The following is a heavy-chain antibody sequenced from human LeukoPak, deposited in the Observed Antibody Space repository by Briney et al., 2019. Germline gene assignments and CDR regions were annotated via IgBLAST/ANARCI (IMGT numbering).Heavy chain of an antibody. CDR1: GYTFTSYG. CDR3: ARHTGYCSSTSCYGVDY. CDR2: ISAYNGNT. J-gene: IGHJ4*02. D-gene: IGHD2-2*01. V-gene: IGHV1-18*01. Sequence: RASVKVSCKASGYTFTSYGISWVRQAPGQGLEWMGWISAYNGNTNYAQKLQGRVTMTTDTSTSTAYMELRSLRSDDTAVYYCARHTGYCSSTSCYGVDYWGQGTLVTVSS.